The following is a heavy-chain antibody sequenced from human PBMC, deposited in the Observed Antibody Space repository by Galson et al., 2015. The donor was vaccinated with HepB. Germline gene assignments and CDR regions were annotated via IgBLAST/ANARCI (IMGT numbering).Heavy chain of an antibody. CDR1: GFTFSSYG. CDR3: ARDGTAAGANYYYYGMDV. J-gene: IGHJ6*02. V-gene: IGHV3-33*01. CDR2: IWYDGSNK. Sequence: SLRLSCAASGFTFSSYGMHWVRQAPGKGLEWVAVIWYDGSNKYYADSVKGRFTISRDNSQNTLYLQMNSLRAEDTAVYYCARDGTAAGANYYYYGMDVWGQGTTVTVSS. D-gene: IGHD6-13*01.